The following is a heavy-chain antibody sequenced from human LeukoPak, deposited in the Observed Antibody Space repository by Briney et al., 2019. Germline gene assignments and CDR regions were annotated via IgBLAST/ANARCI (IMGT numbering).Heavy chain of an antibody. V-gene: IGHV3-33*08. Sequence: GGSLRLSCAASGFTFSSYSMNWVRQAPGKGLEWVAVIWYDGSNKYYADSVKGRFTISRDNSKNTLYLQMNSLRAEDTAVYYCARECPGSYYSDRYYYYYGMDVWGQGTTVTVSS. D-gene: IGHD3-10*01. CDR3: ARECPGSYYSDRYYYYYGMDV. CDR1: GFTFSSYS. CDR2: IWYDGSNK. J-gene: IGHJ6*02.